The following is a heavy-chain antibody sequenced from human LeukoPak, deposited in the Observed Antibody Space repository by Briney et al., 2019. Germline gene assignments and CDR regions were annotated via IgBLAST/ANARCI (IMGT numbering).Heavy chain of an antibody. D-gene: IGHD4-17*01. CDR2: INHSGST. J-gene: IGHJ4*02. V-gene: IGHV4-34*01. CDR1: GGSFSGYC. CDR3: ARGGYGDYVLDY. Sequence: SETLSLTCAVYGGSFSGYCWSWIRQPPGKGLEWIGEINHSGSTNYNPSPKSRVTISVDTSKNQFSLKLSSVTAADTAVYYCARGGYGDYVLDYWGQGTLVTVSS.